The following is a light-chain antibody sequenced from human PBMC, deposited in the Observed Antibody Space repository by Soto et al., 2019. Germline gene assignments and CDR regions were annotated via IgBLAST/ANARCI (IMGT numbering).Light chain of an antibody. CDR2: SNN. J-gene: IGLJ1*01. Sequence: QSVLTQPPSASGTPGQRVTISCSGSSSNIGSNTVNWYQQLPGTDPKLLIYSNNQRPSGVPDRFSGSKSGTSASLAISGLQSEDEADYYCAAWDDSLNGSYVFGTGTKLTVL. V-gene: IGLV1-44*01. CDR1: SSNIGSNT. CDR3: AAWDDSLNGSYV.